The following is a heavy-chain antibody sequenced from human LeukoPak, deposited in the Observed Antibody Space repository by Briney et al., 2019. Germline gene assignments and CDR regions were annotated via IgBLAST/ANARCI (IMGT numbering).Heavy chain of an antibody. J-gene: IGHJ4*02. Sequence: GGSRRLSCAASGFTFSSYGMHWVRQAPGKGLEWVAFIRYDGSNKYYADSVKGRFTISRDNSKNTLYLQMNSLRAEDTAVYYCAKEAYDCSSGSCYHYFDYWGQGTLVTVSS. CDR1: GFTFSSYG. D-gene: IGHD2-15*01. CDR2: IRYDGSNK. CDR3: AKEAYDCSSGSCYHYFDY. V-gene: IGHV3-30*02.